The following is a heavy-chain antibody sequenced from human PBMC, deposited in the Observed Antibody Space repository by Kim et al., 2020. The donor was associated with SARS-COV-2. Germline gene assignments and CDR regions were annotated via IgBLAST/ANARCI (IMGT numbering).Heavy chain of an antibody. Sequence: SVKVSCKASGGTFSSYAISWVRQAPGQGLEWMGRIIPILGIANYAQKFQGRVTITADKSTSTAYMELSSLRSEDTAVYYCARDRKPVMVRGVPGAFDIWGQGTMVTVSS. CDR2: IIPILGIA. J-gene: IGHJ3*02. CDR1: GGTFSSYA. CDR3: ARDRKPVMVRGVPGAFDI. V-gene: IGHV1-69*04. D-gene: IGHD3-10*01.